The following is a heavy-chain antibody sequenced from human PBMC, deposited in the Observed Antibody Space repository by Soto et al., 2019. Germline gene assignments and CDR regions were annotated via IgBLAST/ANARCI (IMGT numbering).Heavy chain of an antibody. CDR2: IYYSGST. V-gene: IGHV4-59*01. Sequence: SETLSLTCTVSGDSMSSYYWSWIRQPPGKGLEWIGYIYYSGSTTYNPSLRSRVTMSVDTSKNQFSLKLSSVTAADTAVYYCARGYYYDSSGYYYYYYGMDVWGQGTTVTVSS. CDR1: GDSMSSYY. J-gene: IGHJ6*02. CDR3: ARGYYYDSSGYYYYYYGMDV. D-gene: IGHD3-22*01.